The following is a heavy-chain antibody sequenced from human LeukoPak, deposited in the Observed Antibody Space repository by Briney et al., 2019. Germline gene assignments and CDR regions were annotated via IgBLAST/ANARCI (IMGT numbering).Heavy chain of an antibody. CDR2: INPDSGDT. D-gene: IGHD3-10*01. J-gene: IGHJ4*02. CDR1: EYTFSVYH. Sequence: GASVKVSCKASEYTFSVYHIHWVRQAPGQGLEWMAWINPDSGDTNYAQKFQGRVTMTRDTSISTAYMEVSSLRSDDTAVYYCARGGYYGSGSFPDYWGQGTLVTVSS. V-gene: IGHV1-2*02. CDR3: ARGGYYGSGSFPDY.